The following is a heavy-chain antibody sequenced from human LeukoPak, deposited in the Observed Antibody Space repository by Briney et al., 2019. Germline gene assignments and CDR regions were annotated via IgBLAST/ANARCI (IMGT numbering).Heavy chain of an antibody. D-gene: IGHD5-12*01. CDR1: GGTFSSYA. V-gene: IGHV1-69*05. CDR3: ARGGGGYVAGSCYFDY. Sequence: GASVKVSCKASGGTFSSYAISWVRQAPGQGLEWMGGIIPIFGTANYAQKFQGRVTITTDESTSTAYMELSSLRSEDTAVYYCARGGGGYVAGSCYFDYWGQGTLVTVSS. J-gene: IGHJ4*02. CDR2: IIPIFGTA.